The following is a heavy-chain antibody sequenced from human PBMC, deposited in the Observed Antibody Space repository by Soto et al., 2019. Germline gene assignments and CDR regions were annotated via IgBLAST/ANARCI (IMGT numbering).Heavy chain of an antibody. CDR1: GYTFTGYY. Sequence: ASVKVSCKASGYTFTGYYMHWVRQAPGQGLEWMGWINPNSGGTNYAQKFQGRVTMTRDTSISTAYMELSRLRSDDTAVYYCAREPITGTTLDYWGQGTLVTVSS. J-gene: IGHJ4*02. CDR2: INPNSGGT. CDR3: AREPITGTTLDY. V-gene: IGHV1-2*02. D-gene: IGHD1-7*01.